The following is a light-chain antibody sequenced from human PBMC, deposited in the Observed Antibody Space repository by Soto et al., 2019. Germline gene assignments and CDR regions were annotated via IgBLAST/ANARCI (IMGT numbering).Light chain of an antibody. V-gene: IGKV1-5*01. CDR1: QSIGRW. CDR2: DAS. Sequence: DIQMTQSPSTLSASVGDRVTITCRASQSIGRWLAWYQQKPGKAPKLLIFDASNLESGVPSRFSGSGSGSEFTLTVRSLQPDDFATYYYQEDNNCSPPKFGGGTRVEIK. J-gene: IGKJ4*02. CDR3: QEDNNCSPPK.